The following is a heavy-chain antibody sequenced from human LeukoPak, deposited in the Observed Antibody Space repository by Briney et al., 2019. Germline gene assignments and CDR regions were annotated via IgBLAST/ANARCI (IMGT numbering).Heavy chain of an antibody. J-gene: IGHJ4*02. CDR2: INHSGST. D-gene: IGHD2-2*01. Sequence: SGTLSLTCAVSDDSMSSGSSWSWVRQPPGKGLEWIGEINHSGSTNYNPSLKSRVTISVDTSKNQFSLKLSSVTAADTAVYYCASVRRGIRRGTSPPLWGQGTLVTVSS. V-gene: IGHV4-4*02. CDR1: DDSMSSGSS. CDR3: ASVRRGIRRGTSPPL.